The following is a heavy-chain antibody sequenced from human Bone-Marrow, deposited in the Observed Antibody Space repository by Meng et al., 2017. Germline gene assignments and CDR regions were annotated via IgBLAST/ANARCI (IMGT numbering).Heavy chain of an antibody. CDR2: IWYDGSNK. J-gene: IGHJ3*02. V-gene: IGHV3-33*01. CDR3: ARLYGDSVGATKRPDAFDI. Sequence: GESLKISCAASGFTFSSYGMHWVRQAPGKGLEWVAVIWYDGSNKYYADSVKGRFTISRDNSKNTLYLQMNSLRAEDTAVYYCARLYGDSVGATKRPDAFDIWGQGTMVTVSS. D-gene: IGHD1-26*01. CDR1: GFTFSSYG.